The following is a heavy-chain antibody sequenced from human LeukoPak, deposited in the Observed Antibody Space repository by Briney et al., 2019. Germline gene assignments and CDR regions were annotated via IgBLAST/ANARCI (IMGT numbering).Heavy chain of an antibody. Sequence: ASVKVSCKTSGYTFTSYAISWVRQAPGQGLEWMGWISAYNGNTDYAQKFQGRVTMTTDTSTSTAYMELRSLRSDDTAVYYCARVPGLVVVITPYYFDYWGQGTLVTVSS. V-gene: IGHV1-18*01. J-gene: IGHJ4*02. CDR3: ARVPGLVVVITPYYFDY. CDR1: GYTFTSYA. D-gene: IGHD3-22*01. CDR2: ISAYNGNT.